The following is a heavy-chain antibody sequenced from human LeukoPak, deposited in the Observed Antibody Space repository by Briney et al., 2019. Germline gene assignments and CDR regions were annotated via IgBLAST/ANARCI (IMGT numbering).Heavy chain of an antibody. Sequence: GGSLRLSCAGTGFTFSNYWMHWVRQPPGKGLVWVSRINSDGSTTSYADSVKGRFTISRDNSKNTLYLQMNSLRDEDTAVYYCAKDGDSSSSGYWFDPWGQGTLVTVSS. CDR1: GFTFSNYW. CDR2: INSDGSTT. V-gene: IGHV3-74*01. D-gene: IGHD6-6*01. CDR3: AKDGDSSSSGYWFDP. J-gene: IGHJ5*02.